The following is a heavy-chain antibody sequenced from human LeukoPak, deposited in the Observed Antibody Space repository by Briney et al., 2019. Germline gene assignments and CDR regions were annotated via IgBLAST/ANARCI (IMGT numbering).Heavy chain of an antibody. Sequence: GGSLRLSCAASRFTFSAYAMSWVRQAPGKGLEWVSATSGTGGSTYYADSVKGRFSISRDNSKNTLYLQMSSLRAEDSAVYYCARGGVYYPLDYWGQGTLVTVSS. V-gene: IGHV3-23*01. CDR1: RFTFSAYA. J-gene: IGHJ4*02. CDR2: TSGTGGST. D-gene: IGHD3-16*01. CDR3: ARGGVYYPLDY.